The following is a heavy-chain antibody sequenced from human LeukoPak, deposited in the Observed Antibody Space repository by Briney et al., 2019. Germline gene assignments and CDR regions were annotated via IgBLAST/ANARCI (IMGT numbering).Heavy chain of an antibody. CDR3: ARSYDSSGYYYGFES. V-gene: IGHV4-59*01. Sequence: SETLSLTCTVSGGSIRSYYWSWIRQAPGKGLEWIGYTSYSGSGDTSYNPSLQSRVTFSIDTSRNQFSLNLNSVTAADTAVYYCARSYDSSGYYYGFESWGQGTLVTVSS. CDR1: GGSIRSYY. J-gene: IGHJ4*02. CDR2: TSYSGSGDT. D-gene: IGHD3-22*01.